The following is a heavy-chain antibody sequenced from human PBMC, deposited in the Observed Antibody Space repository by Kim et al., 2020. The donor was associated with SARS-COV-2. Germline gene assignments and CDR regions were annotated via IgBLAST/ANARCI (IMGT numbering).Heavy chain of an antibody. CDR1: GFTFGDYA. Sequence: GGSLRLSCTTSGFTFGDYAMSWVRRTPGEGLEWVGFIRSNSDGGTTEYAASVKCSFSLSSDDSKIIAYLQMNSLKSEDTAVYYCTSIEYSNGWPLPFFDSWGQGTPVTVSS. CDR2: IRSNSDGGTT. CDR3: TSIEYSNGWPLPFFDS. J-gene: IGHJ4*02. V-gene: IGHV3-49*04. D-gene: IGHD6-19*01.